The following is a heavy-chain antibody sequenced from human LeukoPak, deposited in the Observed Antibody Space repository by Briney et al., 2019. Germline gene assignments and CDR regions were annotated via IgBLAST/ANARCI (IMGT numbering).Heavy chain of an antibody. CDR2: MSSRGSII. CDR3: ARGAAGGMYNWFDP. Sequence: GGSLRLSYAASGFTFSSYEMNWVRQAPGKGLEWVSYMSSRGSIIFYADSVKGRFTISRDNAKNSLYLQMDSLRVEDTAVYYCARGAAGGMYNWFDPWGQGTLVTVSS. V-gene: IGHV3-48*03. J-gene: IGHJ5*02. D-gene: IGHD6-13*01. CDR1: GFTFSSYE.